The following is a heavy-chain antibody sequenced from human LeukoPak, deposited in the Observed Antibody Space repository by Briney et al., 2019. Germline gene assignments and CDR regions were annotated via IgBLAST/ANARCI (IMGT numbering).Heavy chain of an antibody. CDR2: ISGSGGST. V-gene: IGHV3-23*01. D-gene: IGHD5/OR15-5a*01. CDR1: GFTFSTYA. J-gene: IGHJ4*02. Sequence: GGSLRLSCAASGFTFSTYAMNWVRQAPGKGLEWVSTISGSGGSTYYADSVKGRFTISRDNSKNTLYLQMNSLRAEDTAVYHCRVSVSLNYWGQGTLVTVSS. CDR3: RVSVSLNY.